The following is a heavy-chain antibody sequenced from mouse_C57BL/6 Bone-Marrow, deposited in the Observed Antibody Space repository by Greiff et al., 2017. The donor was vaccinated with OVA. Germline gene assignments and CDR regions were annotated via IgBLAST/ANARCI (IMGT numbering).Heavy chain of an antibody. CDR2: IDPSDIYT. Sequence: QVQLQQPGAELVMPGASVKLSCKASGYTFTSYWMHWVKQRPGQVLEWIGEIDPSDIYTHYNQTFKGKSTLTVDKSSSTTYMQLSSLTSEDSAVDYCARAHYGSSYAMDYWGQGTSVTVSS. V-gene: IGHV1-69*01. CDR1: GYTFTSYW. D-gene: IGHD1-1*01. J-gene: IGHJ4*01. CDR3: ARAHYGSSYAMDY.